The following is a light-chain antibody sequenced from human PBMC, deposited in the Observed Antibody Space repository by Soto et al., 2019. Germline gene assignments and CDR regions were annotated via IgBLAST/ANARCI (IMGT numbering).Light chain of an antibody. CDR2: KAS. CDR1: QSISNW. Sequence: DIQMTQSPSTLSASVGDRVTITCRASQSISNWLAWYQQKPGKAPKLLIYKASSLESGVPSRSSGSGSGTEFTLTISSLQPDDFATYYCQQYYSYSWTFGQGTKVEIK. V-gene: IGKV1-5*03. J-gene: IGKJ1*01. CDR3: QQYYSYSWT.